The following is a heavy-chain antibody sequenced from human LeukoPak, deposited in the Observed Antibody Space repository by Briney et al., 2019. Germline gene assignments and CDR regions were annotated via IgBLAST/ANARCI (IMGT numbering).Heavy chain of an antibody. D-gene: IGHD4-23*01. CDR1: GFTFSRYG. CDR2: ILYDGRNT. CDR3: AKEGGNYSFDS. J-gene: IGHJ4*02. V-gene: IGHV3-30*18. Sequence: PGRSLRLSCAASGFTFSRYGMHWVRQAPGKGREWVAVILYDGRNTLFADSVKGRFTISRDNSKNTVYLQMNSLRAEDTAVYYCAKEGGNYSFDSWGQGTLVTVSS.